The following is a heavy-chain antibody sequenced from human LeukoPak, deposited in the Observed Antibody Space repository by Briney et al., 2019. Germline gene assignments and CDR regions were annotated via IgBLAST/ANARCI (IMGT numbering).Heavy chain of an antibody. Sequence: GGSLRPSCAASGFTFSSYSMNWVRQAPGKGLEWVSYIKSGSSTIYYADSVKGRFTISRDNAKNSLYLQMNSLRAEDTAVYYCARASGSYQVFDYWGQGTLVTVSS. CDR3: ARASGSYQVFDY. J-gene: IGHJ4*02. D-gene: IGHD1-26*01. V-gene: IGHV3-48*04. CDR2: IKSGSSTI. CDR1: GFTFSSYS.